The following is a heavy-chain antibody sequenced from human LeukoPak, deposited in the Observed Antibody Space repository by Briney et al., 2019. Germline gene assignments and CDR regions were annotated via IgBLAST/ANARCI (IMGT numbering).Heavy chain of an antibody. D-gene: IGHD6-13*01. CDR3: ARGGSQQLVPDY. Sequence: PGGSLRLSCAASGLTFSSYSMNWVRQAPGKGLEWVSSISSSSSYIYYADSVKGRFTISRDNAKNSLYLQMNSLRAEDTAVYYCARGGSQQLVPDYWGQGTLVTVSS. V-gene: IGHV3-21*01. CDR2: ISSSSSYI. J-gene: IGHJ4*02. CDR1: GLTFSSYS.